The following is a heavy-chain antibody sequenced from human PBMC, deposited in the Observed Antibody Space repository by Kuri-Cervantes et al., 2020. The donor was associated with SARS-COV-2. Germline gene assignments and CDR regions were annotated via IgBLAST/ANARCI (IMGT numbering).Heavy chain of an antibody. D-gene: IGHD2-15*01. Sequence: GESLKISCAASGFTFSSYSMNWVRQAPGKGLEWVSYISSSSSTIYYADSVKGRFTISRDNAKNSLYLQMNSLRDEDTAVYYCARDSVAPHPYYYYGMDVWGRGTTVTVSS. J-gene: IGHJ6*02. CDR3: ARDSVAPHPYYYYGMDV. CDR1: GFTFSSYS. V-gene: IGHV3-48*02. CDR2: ISSSSSTI.